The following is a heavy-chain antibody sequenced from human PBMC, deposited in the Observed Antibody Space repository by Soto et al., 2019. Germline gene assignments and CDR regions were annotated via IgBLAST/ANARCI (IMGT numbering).Heavy chain of an antibody. Sequence: SSETLSLTCTVSGGSISSSSYYWGWIRQPPGKGLEWIGSIYYSGSTYYNPSLKSRVTISVDTSKNQFSLKLSSVTAADTAVYYCARRLVDTAMGIDYWGQGTLVTVSS. J-gene: IGHJ4*02. CDR1: GGSISSSSYY. CDR2: IYYSGST. V-gene: IGHV4-39*01. CDR3: ARRLVDTAMGIDY. D-gene: IGHD5-18*01.